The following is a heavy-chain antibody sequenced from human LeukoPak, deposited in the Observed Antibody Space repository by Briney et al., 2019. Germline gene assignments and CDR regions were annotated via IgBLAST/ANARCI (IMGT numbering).Heavy chain of an antibody. V-gene: IGHV4-34*01. CDR1: GGSFSGYY. CDR2: INHSGST. D-gene: IGHD2-15*01. Sequence: PSETLSLTCAVYGGSFSGYYWSWIRQPPGKGLEWIGEINHSGSTNYNPSLKSRVTISVDTSKNQFSLKLSSVTAADTAVYYRARGGSCYSFLLMCRGWFDPWGQGTLVTVSS. CDR3: ARGGSCYSFLLMCRGWFDP. J-gene: IGHJ5*02.